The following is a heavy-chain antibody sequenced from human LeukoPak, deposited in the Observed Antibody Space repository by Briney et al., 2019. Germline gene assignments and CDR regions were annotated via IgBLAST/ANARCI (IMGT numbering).Heavy chain of an antibody. CDR1: GYSFTSYW. CDR2: IYPGDSDT. J-gene: IGHJ6*02. D-gene: IGHD6-13*01. CDR3: ARHLQSIAAAGIPSRLYYYGMDV. Sequence: GESLKISCKGSGYSFTSYWNGWVRQMPGKGLEWMGIIYPGDSDTRYSPSFQGQVTISADKSISTAYLQWSSLKASDTAMYYCARHLQSIAAAGIPSRLYYYGMDVWGQGTTVTVSS. V-gene: IGHV5-51*01.